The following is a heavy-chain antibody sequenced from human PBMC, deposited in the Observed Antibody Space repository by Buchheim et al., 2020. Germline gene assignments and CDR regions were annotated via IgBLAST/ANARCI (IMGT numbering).Heavy chain of an antibody. J-gene: IGHJ6*02. Sequence: EVQVLESGGGLVQPWGSLRLSCATSGFTFSNYAIHWVRQAPGRGLEWIAAVSGNGGITYYADSVKGRFTISRENSQNTVFLQMNNLRAGDAAVYYCAKTAAGDGMDVWGQGTT. V-gene: IGHV3-23*01. CDR1: GFTFSNYA. CDR2: VSGNGGIT. CDR3: AKTAAGDGMDV. D-gene: IGHD6-25*01.